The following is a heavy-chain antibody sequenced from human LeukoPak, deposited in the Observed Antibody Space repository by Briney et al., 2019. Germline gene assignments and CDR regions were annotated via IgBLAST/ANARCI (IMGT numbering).Heavy chain of an antibody. V-gene: IGHV4-38-2*02. CDR3: ARVGGYSYGNYYFCY. CDR1: GYAITRGYN. CDR2: NSHSGST. J-gene: IGHJ4*01. D-gene: IGHD5-18*01. Sequence: AETLSLTCTVSGYAITRGYNWGCVRHSPGRLLEWIGRNSHSGSTYYIPSLRSRVTISIDKSKNQFSLRLNTVTATDTAVYYCARVGGYSYGNYYFCYLGQGTLVTGSS.